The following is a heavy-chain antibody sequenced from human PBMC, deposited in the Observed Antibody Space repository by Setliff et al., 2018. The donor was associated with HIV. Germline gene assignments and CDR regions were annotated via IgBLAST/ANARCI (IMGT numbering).Heavy chain of an antibody. CDR1: GGPFSGVY. V-gene: IGHV4-34*01. CDR2: INPSGST. CDR3: AREGGQGYSGSGSFYHRNFDL. J-gene: IGHJ2*01. Sequence: KTSETLSLTCAVYGGPFSGVYYSWIRQAPGKGLEWIGEINPSGSTNYNPSLKSRVTISVDTSKYQVSLKLTSVTAADTALYYCAREGGQGYSGSGSFYHRNFDLWGRGTLVTVSS. D-gene: IGHD3-10*01.